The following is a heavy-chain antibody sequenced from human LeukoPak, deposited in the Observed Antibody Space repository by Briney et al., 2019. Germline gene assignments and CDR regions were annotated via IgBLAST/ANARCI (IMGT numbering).Heavy chain of an antibody. CDR3: AKGSSWLYPDWYFDL. Sequence: GGSLRLSCAASGFTFSSYAMSWVRQAPGKGLEWVSAIGSSVTSTYYADSVKGRFTISRDNSKNTLYLQMNSLRAEDTAVYYCAKGSSWLYPDWYFDLWGRGTLVIVSS. CDR2: IGSSVTST. J-gene: IGHJ2*01. D-gene: IGHD3-22*01. CDR1: GFTFSSYA. V-gene: IGHV3-23*01.